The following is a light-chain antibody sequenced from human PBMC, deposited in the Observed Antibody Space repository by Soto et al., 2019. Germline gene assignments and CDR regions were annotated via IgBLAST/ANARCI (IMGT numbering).Light chain of an antibody. CDR1: SSDVGGYNY. J-gene: IGLJ2*01. Sequence: QSVLTQPASVSGSPGQSITISCTGTSSDVGGYNYVSWYQQHPGKAPKLIIYDVSYRPSGVSNRFSGSKSGKTASLTIPGLQAEDEADYYCSSYTSSSTVVFGGGTQLTVL. V-gene: IGLV2-14*01. CDR2: DVS. CDR3: SSYTSSSTVV.